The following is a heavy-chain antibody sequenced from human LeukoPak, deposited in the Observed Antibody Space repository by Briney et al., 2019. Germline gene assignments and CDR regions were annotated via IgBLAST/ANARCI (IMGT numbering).Heavy chain of an antibody. CDR1: GFSFSSYE. Sequence: GSLRLSCAASGFSFSSYEMNWVRQAPGEGLEWVGYISSSGNTIYYADSVKGRFTISRDNAKNSLYLQMQSLRAEDTAVYYCAREIAVAPFDYWGQGTLVTVSS. V-gene: IGHV3-48*03. D-gene: IGHD6-19*01. J-gene: IGHJ4*02. CDR2: ISSSGNTI. CDR3: AREIAVAPFDY.